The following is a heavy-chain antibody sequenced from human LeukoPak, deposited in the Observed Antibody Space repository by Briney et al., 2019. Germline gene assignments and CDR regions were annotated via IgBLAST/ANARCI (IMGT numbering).Heavy chain of an antibody. CDR3: AKDLGYDYVRGVCNLYVY. CDR1: GHTLSSYG. D-gene: IGHD3-16*01. CDR2: ISGSGCRT. V-gene: IGHV3-23*01. Sequence: GRTLSLSCAASGHTLSSYGMSWVRQAPGKGLEWGSAISGSGCRTFYADSVEGRFTIPRDISKNTLYLQMNSVIREHTPVYYCAKDLGYDYVRGVCNLYVYWGQGAKVADSS. J-gene: IGHJ4*02.